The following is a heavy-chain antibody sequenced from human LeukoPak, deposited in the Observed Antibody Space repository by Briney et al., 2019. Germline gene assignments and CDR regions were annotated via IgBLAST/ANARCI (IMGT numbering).Heavy chain of an antibody. CDR3: ARSDSSDFDDGGDYFDY. J-gene: IGHJ4*02. Sequence: GAAVKVSCKASGYTFTSYPMHWVRQAAGQRLEGMGWINAGNGNTKYSQKFQGRVTITRDTSASTAYMEPSSLRSEDTAVYYCARSDSSDFDDGGDYFDYWGQGTLVTVSS. CDR2: INAGNGNT. V-gene: IGHV1-3*01. CDR1: GYTFTSYP. D-gene: IGHD3-22*01.